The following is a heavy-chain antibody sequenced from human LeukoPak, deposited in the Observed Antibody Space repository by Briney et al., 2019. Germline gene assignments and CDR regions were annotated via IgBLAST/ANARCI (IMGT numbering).Heavy chain of an antibody. V-gene: IGHV1-18*01. CDR3: ARDLGDTYGSVGDFDY. Sequence: GASVKVSCKASGYTLTSYGISRVRQAPGQGLEWMGWISAYNGNTNYAQKLQGRVTMTTDTSTSTAYMELRSLRSDDTAVYYCARDLGDTYGSVGDFDYWGQGTLVTVSS. CDR1: GYTLTSYG. CDR2: ISAYNGNT. D-gene: IGHD3-10*01. J-gene: IGHJ4*02.